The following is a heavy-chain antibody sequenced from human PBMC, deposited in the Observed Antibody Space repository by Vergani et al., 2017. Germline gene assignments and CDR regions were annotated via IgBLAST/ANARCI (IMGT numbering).Heavy chain of an antibody. V-gene: IGHV4-61*02. CDR2: ISASGNA. J-gene: IGHJ6*02. D-gene: IGHD3-10*01. CDR1: GGSISAVYYL. Sequence: QVQLQASGPGRVKPSQTLSLTCTMSGGSISAVYYLRGWIRQPAGKGLEWLGHISASGNASHSPSLKTRVSMSVDTSKNQFSLTVTSVTAADTAIYYCARYRGSGGFFPSSYFYGMDVWGHGTTVTVSS. CDR3: ARYRGSGGFFPSSYFYGMDV.